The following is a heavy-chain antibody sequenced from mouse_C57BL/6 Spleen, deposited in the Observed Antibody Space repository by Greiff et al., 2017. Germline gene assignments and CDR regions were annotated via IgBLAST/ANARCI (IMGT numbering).Heavy chain of an antibody. J-gene: IGHJ4*01. V-gene: IGHV1-61*01. CDR2: IYPSDSET. CDR3: ARRDGNPYAMDY. Sequence: QVQLQQPGAELVRPGSSVKLSCKASGYTFTSYWMDWVKQRPGQGLEWIGNIYPSDSETHYNQKFTDKATLTVDKSSSTAYMQLSSLTSEDSAVYYCARRDGNPYAMDYWGQGNSVTVSS. D-gene: IGHD2-1*01. CDR1: GYTFTSYW.